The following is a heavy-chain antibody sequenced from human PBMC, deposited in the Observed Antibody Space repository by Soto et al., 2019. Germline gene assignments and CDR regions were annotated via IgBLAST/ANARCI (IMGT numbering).Heavy chain of an antibody. V-gene: IGHV1-69*08. J-gene: IGHJ4*02. Sequence: QVQLVQSGAEVKKPGSSVKVSCKASGGTFSSYTISWVRQAPGQGLEWMGRIIPILGIANYAQKFQGRVTITADKSTSTAYMELSSLRSEDTAVYYCARDQYYYDSSGYRRVTPGYYFDYWGQGTLVTVSS. CDR2: IIPILGIA. CDR1: GGTFSSYT. D-gene: IGHD3-22*01. CDR3: ARDQYYYDSSGYRRVTPGYYFDY.